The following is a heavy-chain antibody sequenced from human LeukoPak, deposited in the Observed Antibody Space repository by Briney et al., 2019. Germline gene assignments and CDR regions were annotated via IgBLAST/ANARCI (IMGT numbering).Heavy chain of an antibody. Sequence: GGSLRLSCAASGFTFSSYSMNWVRQAPGKGLEWVSSISSSSSYIYYADSVKGRFTISRDNAKNSLYLQMNSLRAEDTAVYYCARDWGYNYYYGMDVWGQGTTVTVSS. CDR1: GFTFSSYS. J-gene: IGHJ6*02. CDR3: ARDWGYNYYYGMDV. V-gene: IGHV3-21*01. CDR2: ISSSSSYI. D-gene: IGHD3-16*01.